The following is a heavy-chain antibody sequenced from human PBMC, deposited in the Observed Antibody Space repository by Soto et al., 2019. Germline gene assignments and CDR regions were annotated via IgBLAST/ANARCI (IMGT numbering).Heavy chain of an antibody. J-gene: IGHJ4*02. CDR3: AKDILRSPVSAFLFDS. CDR2: INWNSDTI. D-gene: IGHD3-3*01. V-gene: IGHV3-9*01. CDR1: GFTFDDYS. Sequence: GGSLRLSCAASGFTFDDYSMHWVRQAPGKGLEWVSRINWNSDTIDYADSVKGRFTISRDNAKNSLYLQMNSLRAEDTALYYCAKDILRSPVSAFLFDSWGQGTLVTVSS.